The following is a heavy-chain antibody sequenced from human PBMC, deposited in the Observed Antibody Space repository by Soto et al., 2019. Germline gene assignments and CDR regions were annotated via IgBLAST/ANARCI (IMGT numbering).Heavy chain of an antibody. Sequence: PSETLSFTCTVSGGSISTYYWSWIRQPPGGTLEWIGYIYASGATTYNPSLESRVTMSVDMPNNEFSLELTSLTAADTAVYYCARSHSFDGSIYHYYFDFWGHGTLVTVSS. CDR1: GGSISTYY. V-gene: IGHV4-59*01. D-gene: IGHD3-10*01. CDR3: ARSHSFDGSIYHYYFDF. J-gene: IGHJ4*01. CDR2: IYASGAT.